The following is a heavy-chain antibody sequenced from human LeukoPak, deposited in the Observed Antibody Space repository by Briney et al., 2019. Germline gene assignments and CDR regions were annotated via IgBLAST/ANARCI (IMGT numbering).Heavy chain of an antibody. CDR1: GFSFLGYT. CDR3: AASDGEQQLAL. CDR2: ISWNGVTT. D-gene: IGHD6-13*01. J-gene: IGHJ4*02. Sequence: GGSLRLSCAASGFSFLGYTMHWVRQVPERGLEWVSLISWNGVTTYYRDSVKGRFTISRDDSKNSLYLQMNSLTSEDSALYYCAASDGEQQLALWGQGTLVTVSS. V-gene: IGHV3-43*01.